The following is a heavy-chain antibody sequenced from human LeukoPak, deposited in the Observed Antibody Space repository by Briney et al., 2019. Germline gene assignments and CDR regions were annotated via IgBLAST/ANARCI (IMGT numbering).Heavy chain of an antibody. J-gene: IGHJ5*02. CDR2: IYTSGST. V-gene: IGHV4-4*07. CDR3: ARDIVVAEAYNWFDP. CDR1: GGSISSYY. Sequence: SETLSLTCTVSGGSISSYYWSWIRQPAGKGLEWIGRIYTSGSTNYNASLKSRVSISVDTSKNQFSLKLSSVTAADTAVYYCARDIVVAEAYNWFDPWGQGTLVTVSS. D-gene: IGHD2-2*01.